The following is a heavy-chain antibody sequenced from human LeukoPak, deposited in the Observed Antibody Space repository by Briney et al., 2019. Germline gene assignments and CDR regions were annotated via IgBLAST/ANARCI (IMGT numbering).Heavy chain of an antibody. CDR3: ARVDSSSWFDYYYYGMDV. D-gene: IGHD6-13*01. V-gene: IGHV4-4*02. Sequence: SGTLSLTCAVSGGSISSSNWWSWVRQPPGKGLEWIGEIYHSGSTNYNPSLKSRVTISVDKSKNQFSLKLSSVTAADTAVYYCARVDSSSWFDYYYYGMDVWGQGTTVTVSS. J-gene: IGHJ6*02. CDR1: GGSISSSNW. CDR2: IYHSGST.